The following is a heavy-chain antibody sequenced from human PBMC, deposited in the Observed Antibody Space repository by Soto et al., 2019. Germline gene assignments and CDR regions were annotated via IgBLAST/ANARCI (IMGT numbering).Heavy chain of an antibody. CDR3: ARSFAPNYYDSSGYFDAFDI. CDR1: GFTFSDYY. D-gene: IGHD3-22*01. CDR2: ISSSGSTI. J-gene: IGHJ3*02. Sequence: PVGSLRLSCAASGFTFSDYYMSWIRQAPGKGLEWVSYISSSGSTIYYADSVKGRFTISRDNAKNSLYLQMNSLRAEDTAVYYCARSFAPNYYDSSGYFDAFDIWGQGTMVTVSS. V-gene: IGHV3-11*01.